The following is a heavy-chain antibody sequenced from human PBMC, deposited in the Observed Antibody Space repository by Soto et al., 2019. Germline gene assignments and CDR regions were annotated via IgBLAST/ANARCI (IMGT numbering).Heavy chain of an antibody. V-gene: IGHV1-69*06. CDR1: GGTFSSYA. CDR3: ATLAADIYYYGMDV. Sequence: SVKVSCKASGGTFSSYAISWVRRAPGQGLEWMGGIIPIFGTANYAQKFQGRVTITADKSTSTAYMELSSLRSEDTAVYYCATLAADIYYYGMDVWGQGTTVTVSS. J-gene: IGHJ6*02. D-gene: IGHD6-13*01. CDR2: IIPIFGTA.